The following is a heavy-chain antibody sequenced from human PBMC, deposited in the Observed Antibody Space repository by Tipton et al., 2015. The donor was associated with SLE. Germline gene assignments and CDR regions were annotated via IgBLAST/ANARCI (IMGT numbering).Heavy chain of an antibody. V-gene: IGHV4-30-2*01. CDR3: AGALASFDY. D-gene: IGHD1-1*01. J-gene: IGHJ4*02. CDR2: IYQSGTT. CDR1: GASISRGGYS. Sequence: TLSLTCAVSGASISRGGYSWTWIRQPPGKGLEWIGYIYQSGTTDYNPSLKSRVTISIDTSKNQFSLKLSSVTAADTAVYYCAGALASFDYWGQGTLVTVSS.